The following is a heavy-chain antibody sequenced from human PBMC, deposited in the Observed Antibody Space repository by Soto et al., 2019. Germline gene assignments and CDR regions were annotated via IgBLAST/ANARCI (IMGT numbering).Heavy chain of an antibody. Sequence: SETLSLTCTVSGGSITNNYWTWIRQPPGKGLEWIGYVYSSGTTNYNPSLETRLTMSVDSSKKQFSLNLNSVTAADTAIYYCAGDYGPHGLVFDYWAPGILVTVSS. V-gene: IGHV4-59*01. CDR2: VYSSGTT. CDR1: GGSITNNY. CDR3: AGDYGPHGLVFDY. D-gene: IGHD4-17*01. J-gene: IGHJ4*02.